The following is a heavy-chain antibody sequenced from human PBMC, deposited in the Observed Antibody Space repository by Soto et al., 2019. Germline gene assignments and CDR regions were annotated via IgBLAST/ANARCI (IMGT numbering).Heavy chain of an antibody. CDR2: IYTSGST. V-gene: IGHV4-4*07. CDR1: GGSMSSYY. CDR3: ARVGGYSYGYPFDY. Sequence: SETLSLTCTVSGGSMSSYYWTWIRQPPGKGLEWIGRIYTSGSTNYNPSLKSRVTMSVDTSKNQFSLKLSSVTAADTAVYYCARVGGYSYGYPFDYWGQGTLVTVSS. D-gene: IGHD5-18*01. J-gene: IGHJ4*02.